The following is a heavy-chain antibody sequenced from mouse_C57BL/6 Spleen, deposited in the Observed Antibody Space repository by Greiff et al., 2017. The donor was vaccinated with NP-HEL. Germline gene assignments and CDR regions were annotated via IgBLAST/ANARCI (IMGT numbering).Heavy chain of an antibody. V-gene: IGHV5-12*01. J-gene: IGHJ4*01. D-gene: IGHD1-1*01. CDR1: GFTFSDYY. CDR3: ARHRGYDSSFYYAMDY. Sequence: EVKLVESGGGLVQPGGSLKLSCAASGFTFSDYYMYWVRQTPEKRLEWVAYISNGGGSTYYPDTVKGRFTISRDNAKNTLYLQMSRLKSEDTAMYYCARHRGYDSSFYYAMDYWGQGTSVTVSS. CDR2: ISNGGGST.